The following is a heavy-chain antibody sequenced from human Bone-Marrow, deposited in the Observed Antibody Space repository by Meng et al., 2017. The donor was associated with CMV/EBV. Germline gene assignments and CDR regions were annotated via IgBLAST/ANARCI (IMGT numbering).Heavy chain of an antibody. CDR2: ISYDGSNK. CDR1: GFTFSSYA. Sequence: GGSLRLSCAASGFTFSSYAMHWVRQAPGKGLEWAAFISYDGSNKYYADSVKGRFTISRDNSKNTLYLQMNSLRAEDTAVYYCARGIVVVNPYYFDYWGQGTLVTVSS. J-gene: IGHJ4*02. CDR3: ARGIVVVNPYYFDY. D-gene: IGHD3-22*01. V-gene: IGHV3-30-3*01.